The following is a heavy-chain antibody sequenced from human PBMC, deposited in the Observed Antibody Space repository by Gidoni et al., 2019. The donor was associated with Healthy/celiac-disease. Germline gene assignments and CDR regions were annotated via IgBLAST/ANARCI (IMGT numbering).Heavy chain of an antibody. CDR3: ASERGGAGMVYAIGY. J-gene: IGHJ4*02. CDR1: GYTFTGYY. CDR2: INPNSGGT. V-gene: IGHV1-2*02. Sequence: QVQLVQAGAEVKKPGASVKVSCKASGYTFTGYYMHWVRTAPGQGLELMGWINPNSGGTNYAQKFQGRVTMTRDTSISTAYMDWSRLRSDDTAVYYCASERGGAGMVYAIGYWGQGTLVTVSS. D-gene: IGHD2-8*01.